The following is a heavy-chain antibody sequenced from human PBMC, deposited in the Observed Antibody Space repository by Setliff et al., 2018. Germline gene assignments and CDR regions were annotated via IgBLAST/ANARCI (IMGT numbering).Heavy chain of an antibody. D-gene: IGHD3-3*01. CDR1: GFSYSNCW. CDR3: AKDVYDFRTGQADP. J-gene: IGHJ5*02. Sequence: GGSLRLSCTASGFSYSNCWVSWVRQAPGKGLEWISKISGGGTTIFYADSVRGRLTISRDNTKNSLYLQMNSLRAEDTAVYYCAKDVYDFRTGQADPWGQGTLVTVSS. CDR2: ISGGGTTI. V-gene: IGHV3-11*04.